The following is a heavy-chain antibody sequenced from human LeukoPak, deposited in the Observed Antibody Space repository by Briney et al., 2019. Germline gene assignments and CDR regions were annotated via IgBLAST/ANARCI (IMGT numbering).Heavy chain of an antibody. CDR1: GGTFSSYA. V-gene: IGHV1-69*05. CDR2: IIPIFGTA. D-gene: IGHD1-14*01. Sequence: ASVKVSCXASGGTFSSYAISWVRQAPGQGLEWMGRIIPIFGTANYAQKFQGRVTITTDESTSTAYMELSSLRSEDTAVYYCARARQEPNWFDPWGQGTLVTVSS. J-gene: IGHJ5*02. CDR3: ARARQEPNWFDP.